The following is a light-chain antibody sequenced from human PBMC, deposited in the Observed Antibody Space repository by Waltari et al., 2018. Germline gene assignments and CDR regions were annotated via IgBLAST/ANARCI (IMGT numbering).Light chain of an antibody. Sequence: DIQMTQSPSSLSASVGDRVTINCRASQSITNFLNWYQQRPGKAPKLLIYAASILQSGVPSKFSGSGSGTDFTLTISILQPEDFATYYCQQSYNTPLTFGGGTKVEIK. CDR1: QSITNF. V-gene: IGKV1-39*01. CDR3: QQSYNTPLT. CDR2: AAS. J-gene: IGKJ4*01.